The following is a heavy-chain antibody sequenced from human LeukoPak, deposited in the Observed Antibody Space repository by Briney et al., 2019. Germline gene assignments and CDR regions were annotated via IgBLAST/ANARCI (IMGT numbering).Heavy chain of an antibody. J-gene: IGHJ4*02. CDR3: ARGDSIAAAGTTPFDY. CDR2: ISSSSSYI. D-gene: IGHD6-13*01. CDR1: GFTFSSYS. V-gene: IGHV3-21*01. Sequence: GGSLRLSSAASGFTFSSYSMNWVRQAPGKGLEWVSSISSSSSYIYYADSVKGRFTISRDNAKNSLSLQMNSLRAEDTAVYYCARGDSIAAAGTTPFDYWGQGTLVTVSS.